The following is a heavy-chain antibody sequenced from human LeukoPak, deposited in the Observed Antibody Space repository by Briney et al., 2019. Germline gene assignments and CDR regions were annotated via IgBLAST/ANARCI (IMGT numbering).Heavy chain of an antibody. V-gene: IGHV4-39*01. J-gene: IGHJ4*02. D-gene: IGHD6-19*01. CDR2: IYYTGGS. CDR3: ARQGGYSSGWLDY. CDR1: GGSISSRTYY. Sequence: PSETLSLTCSVSGGSISSRTYYWGWIRQPPGKGLEWIGSIYYTGGSYSNPSLKSRFTTSLDTSKNQFSLMLSSVTAADTAVYYCARQGGYSSGWLDYWGQGTLVTVSS.